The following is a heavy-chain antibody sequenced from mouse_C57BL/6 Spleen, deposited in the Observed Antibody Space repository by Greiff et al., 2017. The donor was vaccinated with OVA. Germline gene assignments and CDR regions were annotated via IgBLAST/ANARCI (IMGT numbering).Heavy chain of an antibody. Sequence: QVQLQQPGAELVKPGASVKLSCKASGYTFTSYWMHWVKQRPGQGLEWIGMIHPNSGSTNYNEKYKSKATLTVDKSSSTAYMQLSSLTSEDSAVYYCARKAYSNYVGYWGQGTTLTVSS. CDR3: ARKAYSNYVGY. J-gene: IGHJ2*01. CDR1: GYTFTSYW. V-gene: IGHV1-64*01. D-gene: IGHD2-5*01. CDR2: IHPNSGST.